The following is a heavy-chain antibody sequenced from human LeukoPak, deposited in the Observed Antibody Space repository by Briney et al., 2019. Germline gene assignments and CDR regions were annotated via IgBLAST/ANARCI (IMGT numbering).Heavy chain of an antibody. J-gene: IGHJ3*02. V-gene: IGHV1-69*10. D-gene: IGHD1-26*01. Sequence: SVKVSCKASGGTFISYAISWVRQAPGQGLEWMGGIIPIFGIANYAQKFQGRVTITADKSTSTAYMELSSLRSEDTAMYYCASTYSGSYGENAFDIWGQGTMLTVSS. CDR1: GGTFISYA. CDR2: IIPIFGIA. CDR3: ASTYSGSYGENAFDI.